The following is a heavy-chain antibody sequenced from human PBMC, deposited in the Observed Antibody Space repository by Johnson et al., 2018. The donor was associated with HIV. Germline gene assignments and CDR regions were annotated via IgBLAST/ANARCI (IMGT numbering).Heavy chain of an antibody. CDR2: ISGSGGTM. Sequence: VQLVESGGGVVQPGRSLRLSCAASGFTFSSMHWDRQAPGKGLEWISYISGSGGTMYSADSVKGRFTISSDNAKNSLYLQMNSLRAEDTAVYYCARDRGAMPAVAVDIWGQGTMVTVSS. J-gene: IGHJ3*02. D-gene: IGHD2-2*01. CDR3: ARDRGAMPAVAVDI. CDR1: GFTFSS. V-gene: IGHV3-48*03.